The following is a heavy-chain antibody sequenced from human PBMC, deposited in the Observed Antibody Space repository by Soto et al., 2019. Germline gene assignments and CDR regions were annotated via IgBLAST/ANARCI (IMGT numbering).Heavy chain of an antibody. Sequence: GGSLRLSCAASGFTFSSYGMHWVRQAPGKGLEWVAVIWYDGSNKYYADSVKGRFTISRDNSKNTLYLQMNSLRAEDTAVYYCARTGIAVAGRDYYYGMDVWGQGTTVTVS. V-gene: IGHV3-33*01. J-gene: IGHJ6*02. D-gene: IGHD6-19*01. CDR1: GFTFSSYG. CDR2: IWYDGSNK. CDR3: ARTGIAVAGRDYYYGMDV.